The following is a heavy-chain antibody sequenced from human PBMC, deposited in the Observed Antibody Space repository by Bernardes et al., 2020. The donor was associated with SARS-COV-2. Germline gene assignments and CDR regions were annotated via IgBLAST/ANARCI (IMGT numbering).Heavy chain of an antibody. Sequence: GSVRLSCAASGFIFSSYRLNWVRQAPGKGLEWVSSISRSSSNIYYADPVKGRFTIPRDNAKNSLYLQMNSLRAEDTAVYYCAKDRSPTRHVGSLWSGYESPSYYCAMDVWGQGATVTGSS. J-gene: IGHJ6*02. CDR2: ISRSSSNI. D-gene: IGHD3-3*01. CDR1: GFIFSSYR. CDR3: AKDRSPTRHVGSLWSGYESPSYYCAMDV. V-gene: IGHV3-21*01.